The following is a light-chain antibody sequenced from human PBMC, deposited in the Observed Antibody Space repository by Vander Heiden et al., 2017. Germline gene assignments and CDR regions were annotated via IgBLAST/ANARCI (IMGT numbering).Light chain of an antibody. V-gene: IGKV1-5*03. Sequence: DIQMTQSPSTLSASVRDRVTITCRASQSISSWLAWYQQKPGKATKLLIYKASSLESGVPSRFSGSGSGTEFTLTISSLQPDDFATYYCQQYNSYPWTFGQGTKVEIK. CDR2: KAS. CDR3: QQYNSYPWT. CDR1: QSISSW. J-gene: IGKJ1*01.